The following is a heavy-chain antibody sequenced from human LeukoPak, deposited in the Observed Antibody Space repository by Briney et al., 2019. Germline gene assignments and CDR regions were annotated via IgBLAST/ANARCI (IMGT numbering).Heavy chain of an antibody. J-gene: IGHJ5*02. CDR3: VRERDNSGCNWLDR. D-gene: IGHD5-12*01. Sequence: GGSLRLSCAASGFTFSDYYMSWIRQAPGKGLEWVSYISSSGCTIYYADSVKGRFTISRDNAKNSLYLQMDSLRVEDTAVYYCVRERDNSGCNWLDRWGQGSLLTVSS. CDR2: ISSSGCTI. V-gene: IGHV3-11*01. CDR1: GFTFSDYY.